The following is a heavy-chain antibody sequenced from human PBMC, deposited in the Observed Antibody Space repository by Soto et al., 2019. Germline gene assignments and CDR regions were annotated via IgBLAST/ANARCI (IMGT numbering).Heavy chain of an antibody. CDR1: GFTFSSYE. Sequence: GGSLRLSCAASGFTFSSYEMNWVRQAPGKGLEWVSYISSSGSTIYYADSVKGRFTISRDNAKNSLYLQMNSLRAEDTAVYYCAKRLTTVTTVFDYWGQGTLVTVSS. J-gene: IGHJ4*02. CDR2: ISSSGSTI. V-gene: IGHV3-48*03. D-gene: IGHD4-17*01. CDR3: AKRLTTVTTVFDY.